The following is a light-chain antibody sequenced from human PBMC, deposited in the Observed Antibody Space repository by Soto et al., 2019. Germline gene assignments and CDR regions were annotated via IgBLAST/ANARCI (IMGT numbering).Light chain of an antibody. V-gene: IGLV2-14*01. CDR3: ASHTTSDTRV. Sequence: QSALTQPASVSGSPGQSIAISCTGTSGDVGAYDYVSWYQHHPDKAPKLMIYEVSNRPSGVSGRLSGSKSVYTATLTISGLQAEDEADYYCASHTTSDTRVFGTGTKLTVL. CDR1: SGDVGAYDY. CDR2: EVS. J-gene: IGLJ1*01.